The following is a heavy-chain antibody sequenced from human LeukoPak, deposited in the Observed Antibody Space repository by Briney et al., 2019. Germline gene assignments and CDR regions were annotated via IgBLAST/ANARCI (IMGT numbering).Heavy chain of an antibody. J-gene: IGHJ3*02. CDR2: INHSGST. V-gene: IGHV4-34*01. CDR1: GGSFSGYY. CDR3: AKHNSPRYSLDAFNI. D-gene: IGHD2-15*01. Sequence: SETLSLTCAVYGGSFSGYYWSWIRQPPGKGLEWIGEINHSGSTNYNPSLKSRVTISVDTSKSQFSLQLSSVTAADTAVYYCAKHNSPRYSLDAFNIWGQGTMVTVSS.